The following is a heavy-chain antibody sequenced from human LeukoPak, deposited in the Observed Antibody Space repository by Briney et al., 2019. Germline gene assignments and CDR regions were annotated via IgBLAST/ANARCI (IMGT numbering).Heavy chain of an antibody. CDR3: ARRDYGDGGNWFDP. CDR2: IYYSGST. Sequence: SETLSLTCTVSGGSISSGGYYWSWIRQHPGKGLEWIGYIYYSGSTYYNPSLKSRVTISVDTSKNQFSLKLSSVTAADTAVYYCARRDYGDGGNWFDPWGQGTLVTVSS. V-gene: IGHV4-31*03. J-gene: IGHJ5*02. D-gene: IGHD4-17*01. CDR1: GGSISSGGYY.